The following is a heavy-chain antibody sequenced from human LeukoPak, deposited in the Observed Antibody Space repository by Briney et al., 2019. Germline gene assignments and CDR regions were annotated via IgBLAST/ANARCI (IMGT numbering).Heavy chain of an antibody. Sequence: GGSLRLSCAASGFTVSSNYMSWVRQAPGKGLEWVSVIYSGGSTYYADFLKGRFTISRDNSKNTLYLEMNSVRAEDTAVYYCAREMVSGGGYWGQGTLVTVSS. CDR1: GFTVSSNY. CDR2: IYSGGST. V-gene: IGHV3-66*01. D-gene: IGHD2-8*01. CDR3: AREMVSGGGY. J-gene: IGHJ4*02.